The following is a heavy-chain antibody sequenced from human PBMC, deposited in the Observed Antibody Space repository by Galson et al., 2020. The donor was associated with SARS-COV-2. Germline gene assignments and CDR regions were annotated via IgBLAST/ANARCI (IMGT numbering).Heavy chain of an antibody. CDR2: ISDSGGRT. D-gene: IGHD3-16*01. J-gene: IGHJ4*02. CDR1: GFTFRSYA. V-gene: IGHV3-23*01. CDR3: ANGPLSPVMVTLGPLYYFDY. Sequence: GGSLRLSCAASGFTFRSYAMSWVRQAPGKGLEWVSGISDSGGRTYSADSVKGRFTIARDNSKNTLYLQMKSLRVEDTAVYYCANGPLSPVMVTLGPLYYFDYWGQGTLVTVSS.